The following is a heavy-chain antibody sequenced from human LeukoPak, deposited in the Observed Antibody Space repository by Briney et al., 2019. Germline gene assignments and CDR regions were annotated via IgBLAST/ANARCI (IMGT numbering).Heavy chain of an antibody. D-gene: IGHD2/OR15-2a*01. V-gene: IGHV3-53*01. CDR2: IYNDGST. CDR3: ARNILFAFDI. Sequence: PGGSLRLSCAASGLTVSSSYMSWVRQAPGKGLEWVSIIYNDGSTYYADSMKGRFTISRDYSKNTLYLQVNSLRAEDTAMYYCARNILFAFDIWGQGTMVTVSS. CDR1: GLTVSSSY. J-gene: IGHJ3*02.